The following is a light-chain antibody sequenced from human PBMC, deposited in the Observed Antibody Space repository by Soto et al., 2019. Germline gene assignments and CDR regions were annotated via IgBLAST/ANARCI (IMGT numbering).Light chain of an antibody. CDR2: KDN. V-gene: IGLV3-25*03. CDR1: ALPKHY. Sequence: SYELTQPPSVSVSPGQTARITCSGDALPKHYAYWYQQKAGQAPMVVICKDNERPSGIPERFSGSSSGTTVTLTISGVQAEDEADYYCQSADSSGTFVVFGGGTKVTVL. J-gene: IGLJ2*01. CDR3: QSADSSGTFVV.